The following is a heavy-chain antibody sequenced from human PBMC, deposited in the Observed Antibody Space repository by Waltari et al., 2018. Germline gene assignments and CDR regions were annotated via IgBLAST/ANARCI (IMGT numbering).Heavy chain of an antibody. CDR2: INHSGST. V-gene: IGHV4-34*01. D-gene: IGHD3-3*01. CDR3: ARERPYDFWSGYRAGGYGMDV. CDR1: GGSFSGYY. Sequence: QVQLQQWGAGLLKPSETLSLTCAVYGGSFSGYYWSWIRQPPGKGLEWIGEINHSGSTNYNPSLKSRVTISVDTSKNQFSLKLSSVTAADTAVYYCARERPYDFWSGYRAGGYGMDVWDQGP. J-gene: IGHJ6*02.